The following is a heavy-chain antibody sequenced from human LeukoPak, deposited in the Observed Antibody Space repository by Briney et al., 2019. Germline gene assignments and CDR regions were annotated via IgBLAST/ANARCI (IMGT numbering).Heavy chain of an antibody. CDR1: GGSISSSSYY. CDR2: IYYSGST. D-gene: IGHD3-22*01. CDR3: ASSNYYDSSGYYPYYFDY. Sequence: SETLSLTCTVSGGSISSSSYYWGWIRQPPGKGLEWIGYIYYSGSTYFNPSLKSRVTISVDTSKNQLSLKLSSVTAADTAVYYCASSNYYDSSGYYPYYFDYWGQGTLVTVSS. J-gene: IGHJ4*02. V-gene: IGHV4-39*01.